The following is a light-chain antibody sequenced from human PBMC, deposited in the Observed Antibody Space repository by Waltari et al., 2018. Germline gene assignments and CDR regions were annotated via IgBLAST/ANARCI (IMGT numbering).Light chain of an antibody. V-gene: IGLV3-1*01. Sequence: SYELTQPPSVSVSPGQTASITCSGDKLGDKYVCWYQQKPGQSPLLIIYEGKKRPSGIPERFSGSTSGNTATLTISETQAMDEADYYCQAWDSLMIFGGGTKLTVL. J-gene: IGLJ2*01. CDR2: EGK. CDR1: KLGDKY. CDR3: QAWDSLMI.